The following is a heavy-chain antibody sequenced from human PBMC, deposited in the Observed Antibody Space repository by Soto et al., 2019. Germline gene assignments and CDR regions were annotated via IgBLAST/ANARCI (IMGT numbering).Heavy chain of an antibody. CDR1: GFTFSSHG. D-gene: IGHD3-9*01. Sequence: GGSLRLSCAVSGFTFSSHGMQWVRQAPGKGLEWVAVIALDGSVRYYADSVTGRFTVSRDNAKSTLFLQMNSLRAEDTAVYYCGAKTGSFPYFDNWGQGTLVTVSS. CDR3: GAKTGSFPYFDN. CDR2: IALDGSVR. V-gene: IGHV3-30*03. J-gene: IGHJ4*02.